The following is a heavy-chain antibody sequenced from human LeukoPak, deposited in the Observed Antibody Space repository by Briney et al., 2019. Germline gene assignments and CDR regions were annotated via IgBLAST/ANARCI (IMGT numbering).Heavy chain of an antibody. D-gene: IGHD1/OR15-1a*01. CDR3: AKEPRWEQLHSFDI. CDR2: ITPDGSRT. Sequence: GGSLRLSCVASGFTLRTYWMLWVRQAPGKGLVWVSRITPDGSRTDHTDSVRGRFTISRDDSKNTLYLQMDSLRAEDTAVYYCAKEPRWEQLHSFDIWGQGTTVTVSS. CDR1: GFTLRTYW. J-gene: IGHJ3*02. V-gene: IGHV3-74*01.